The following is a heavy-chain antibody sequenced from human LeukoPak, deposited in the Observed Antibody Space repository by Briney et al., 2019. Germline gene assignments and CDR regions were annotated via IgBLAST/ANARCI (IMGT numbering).Heavy chain of an antibody. CDR3: ARDGVGATLNQFDY. CDR1: GFTFSSYE. J-gene: IGHJ4*02. D-gene: IGHD1-26*01. CDR2: IINSGGRT. V-gene: IGHV3-48*03. Sequence: GGSLRLSCAASGFTFSSYEMNWVRQAPGKGLEWVSGIINSGGRTYYADSVKGRFTISRDNAKNSLYLQMNSLRAEDTAVYYCARDGVGATLNQFDYWGQGTLVTVSS.